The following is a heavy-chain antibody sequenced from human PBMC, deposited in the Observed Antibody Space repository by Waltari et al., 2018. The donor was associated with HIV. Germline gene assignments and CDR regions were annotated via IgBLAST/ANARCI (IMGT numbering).Heavy chain of an antibody. CDR2: IYYSGNT. Sequence: QLQLQESGPGLVKPSETLSLTCTVSGGSISSTSYYWGWIHQPPGKGLQWIGSIYYSGNTYYNPSLKSRVTISVDTSKNQFSLKLGSVTAADTAVYYCARSYCSSTSCYAVGALDIWGQGTMVTVSA. V-gene: IGHV4-39*01. CDR3: ARSYCSSTSCYAVGALDI. D-gene: IGHD2-2*01. CDR1: GGSISSTSYY. J-gene: IGHJ3*02.